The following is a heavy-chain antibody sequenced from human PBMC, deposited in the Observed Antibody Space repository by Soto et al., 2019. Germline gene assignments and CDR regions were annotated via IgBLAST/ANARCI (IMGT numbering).Heavy chain of an antibody. CDR3: ARVGGDYGLDY. V-gene: IGHV4-59*01. Sequence: QVQLQESGPGLVKPSETLSLTCTVSGGSISSYYWSWIRQPPGKGLEWIGYIYYSGSTNYNPSLKSPVNLTGNPSQNQFSLKVSSGAAADPGVYYCARVGGDYGLDYWGQGTLVTVSS. CDR2: IYYSGST. D-gene: IGHD4-17*01. J-gene: IGHJ4*02. CDR1: GGSISSYY.